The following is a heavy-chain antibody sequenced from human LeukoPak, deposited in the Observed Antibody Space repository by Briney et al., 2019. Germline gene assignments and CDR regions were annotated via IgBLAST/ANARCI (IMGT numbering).Heavy chain of an antibody. CDR2: IYYSGST. J-gene: IGHJ4*02. V-gene: IGHV4-59*01. Sequence: SETLSLTCTVSGGSISSYYWSWIRQPPGKGLEWIGYIYYSGSTNYNPSLKSRVTISVDTSKNQFSLKLSSVTAADTAVYYCARVPGGLTGSDYWGQGTLVTVSS. D-gene: IGHD3-9*01. CDR1: GGSISSYY. CDR3: ARVPGGLTGSDY.